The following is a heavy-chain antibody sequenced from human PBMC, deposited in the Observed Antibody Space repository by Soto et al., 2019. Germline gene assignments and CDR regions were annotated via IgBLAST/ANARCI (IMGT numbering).Heavy chain of an antibody. Sequence: PPETLPLTYIVSGGSISSYYWSWIRQPPGKGLEWIGHIYHSGITNYSPSLKSRVAISIDTSKNQFSLRLGSVTAADTALYYCARVGEGSCSGGSFAFEYWGHCHLVT. J-gene: IGHJ4*01. CDR3: ARVGEGSCSGGSFAFEY. V-gene: IGHV4-59*01. CDR1: GGSISSYY. D-gene: IGHD2-15*01. CDR2: IYHSGIT.